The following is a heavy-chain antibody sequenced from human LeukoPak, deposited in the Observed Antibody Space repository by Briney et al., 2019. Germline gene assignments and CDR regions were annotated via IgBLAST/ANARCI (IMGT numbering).Heavy chain of an antibody. D-gene: IGHD1-26*01. CDR2: FDPEDGET. V-gene: IGHV1-24*01. CDR1: GYTLTELS. CDR3: ATAWYGGSLGFYHWFDP. Sequence: ASVKVSCKVSGYTLTELSMHWVRQAPGKGLEWMGGFDPEDGETIYAQKFQGRVTMTEDTSTDTAYMELSSLKPDDMDAYYCATAWYGGSLGFYHWFDPWGQGTLVTVSS. J-gene: IGHJ5*02.